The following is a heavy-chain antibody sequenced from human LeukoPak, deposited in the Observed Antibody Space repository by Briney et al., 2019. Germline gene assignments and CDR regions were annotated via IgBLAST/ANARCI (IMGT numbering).Heavy chain of an antibody. CDR2: IYHSGST. V-gene: IGHV4-30-2*01. CDR3: ARVRHGIFDY. D-gene: IGHD1-14*01. J-gene: IGHJ4*02. Sequence: SQTLSLTCTVSGGSISSGGYYWSWIRQPPGKGLEWIGYIYHSGSTYYNPSLKSRVTISVDRSKNQFSLKLSSVTAADTAVYYCARVRHGIFDYWGQGTLVTVSS. CDR1: GGSISSGGYY.